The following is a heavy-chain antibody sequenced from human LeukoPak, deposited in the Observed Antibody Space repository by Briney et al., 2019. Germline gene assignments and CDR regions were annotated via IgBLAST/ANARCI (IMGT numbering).Heavy chain of an antibody. CDR1: GFTFSSYW. D-gene: IGHD3-16*02. V-gene: IGHV3-7*01. J-gene: IGHJ4*02. CDR3: ARDLFFYDYVWGSYRPSDY. Sequence: GGSLRLSCAASGFTFSSYWMSWVRQAPGKGLEWVANIKQDGSEKYYVDSVKGRFTISRDNAKNSLYLQMNSLRAEDTAVYYCARDLFFYDYVWGSYRPSDYWGQGTLVTVSS. CDR2: IKQDGSEK.